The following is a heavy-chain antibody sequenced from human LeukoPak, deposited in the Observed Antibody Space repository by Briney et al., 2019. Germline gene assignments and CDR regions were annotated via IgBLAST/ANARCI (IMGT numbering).Heavy chain of an antibody. Sequence: SETLSLTCAVSGGSISSSNWWSWVRQPPGKGLEWIGEIYHSGSTNYNPSLKSRVTISVDKSKNQFSLKLSSVTAADTAVYYCARGLDSSSWYGRKNWFDPWGQGTLVTVSS. CDR1: GGSISSSNW. D-gene: IGHD6-13*01. V-gene: IGHV4-4*02. CDR3: ARGLDSSSWYGRKNWFDP. CDR2: IYHSGST. J-gene: IGHJ5*02.